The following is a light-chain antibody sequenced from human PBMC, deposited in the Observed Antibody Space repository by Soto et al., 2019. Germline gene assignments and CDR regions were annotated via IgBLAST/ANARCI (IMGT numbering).Light chain of an antibody. J-gene: IGLJ1*01. V-gene: IGLV2-8*01. CDR3: SSYAGSNNV. CDR2: EVS. CDR1: SSDVGGYNY. Sequence: QSVLTQPPSASGSPGQSVTISCTGTSSDVGGYNYVSWYQQHPGKAPKLMIYEVSKRPSGVPDRFSGSKSGNTASLTVSGLHAEDEADYYCSSYAGSNNVFGTGTKLTVL.